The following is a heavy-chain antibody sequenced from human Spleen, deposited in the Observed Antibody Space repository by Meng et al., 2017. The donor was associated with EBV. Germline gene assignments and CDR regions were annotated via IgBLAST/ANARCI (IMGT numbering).Heavy chain of an antibody. J-gene: IGHJ4*02. CDR1: GYTFTSYY. CDR2: INPSGGGT. Sequence: QVQLVQSGAEVKKPGASVKVSCKASGYTFTSYYIHWVRQAPGHGLEWMGIINPSGGGTIYAQKFQGRVTMTRDTSTNTVYMELSSLRSDDTAIYYCARRLAATKPLDYWGQGTLVTVSS. CDR3: ARRLAATKPLDY. V-gene: IGHV1-46*01. D-gene: IGHD6-13*01.